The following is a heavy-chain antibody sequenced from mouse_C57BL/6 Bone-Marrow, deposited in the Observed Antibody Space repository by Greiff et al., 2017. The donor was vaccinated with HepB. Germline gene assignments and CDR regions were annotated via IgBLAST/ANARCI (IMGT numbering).Heavy chain of an antibody. V-gene: IGHV5-4*01. D-gene: IGHD1-1*01. CDR3: ARDGVITTGAMDY. CDR1: GFTFSSYA. Sequence: DVQLQESGGGLVKPGGSLKLSCAASGFTFSSYAMSWVRQTPEKRLEWVATISDGGSYTYYPDNVKGRFTISRDNAKNNLYLQMSHLKSEDTAMYYCARDGVITTGAMDYWGQGTSVTVSS. CDR2: ISDGGSYT. J-gene: IGHJ4*01.